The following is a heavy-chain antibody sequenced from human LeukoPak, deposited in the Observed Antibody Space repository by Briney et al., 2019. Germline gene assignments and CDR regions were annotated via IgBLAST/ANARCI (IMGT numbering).Heavy chain of an antibody. CDR1: GYTFTSYG. CDR2: ISAYNGNT. CDR3: ARDRYSSSWRFDY. V-gene: IGHV1-18*01. D-gene: IGHD6-13*01. Sequence: ASVKVSCKASGYTFTSYGISWVRQAPGQGLEWMGWISAYNGNTNYAQKLQGRVTMTTDTSTSTACMELRSLRSDDTAVYYCARDRYSSSWRFDYWGQGTLVTVSS. J-gene: IGHJ4*02.